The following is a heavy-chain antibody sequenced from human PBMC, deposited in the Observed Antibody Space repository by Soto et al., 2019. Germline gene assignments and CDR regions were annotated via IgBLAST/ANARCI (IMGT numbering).Heavy chain of an antibody. D-gene: IGHD1-26*01. CDR1: GFTFSSYG. CDR2: ISGSGGST. J-gene: IGHJ4*02. V-gene: IGHV3-23*01. CDR3: AKGLYSGSYFDY. Sequence: EVQLLESGGGLVQPGGSLRLSCAASGFTFSSYGMTWVRQAPGKGLEWVSTISGSGGSTYYADSVKGQFTISRDNSKNTLYLQMNSLRAEDTDVYYCAKGLYSGSYFDYWGQGTLVTVSS.